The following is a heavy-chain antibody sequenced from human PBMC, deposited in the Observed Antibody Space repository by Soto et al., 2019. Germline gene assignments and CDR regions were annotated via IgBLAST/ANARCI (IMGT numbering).Heavy chain of an antibody. J-gene: IGHJ6*02. CDR3: ARGRLVIVPDSTPSYSYGMDV. D-gene: IGHD3-9*01. Sequence: QVQLVQSGSEVKKPGSSVRVSCKASGGSSNTYAVSWVRQAPGQGLEWMGGIIPMFGTTNYAEKFQGRVTITADQSTSTANMELNNLRFDDTSLYFCARGRLVIVPDSTPSYSYGMDVWGQGTTVTVSS. CDR2: IIPMFGTT. CDR1: GGSSNTYA. V-gene: IGHV1-69*01.